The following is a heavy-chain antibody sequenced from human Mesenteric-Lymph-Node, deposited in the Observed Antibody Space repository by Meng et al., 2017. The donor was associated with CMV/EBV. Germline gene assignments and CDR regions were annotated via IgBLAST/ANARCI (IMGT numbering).Heavy chain of an antibody. CDR3: AKDISYGDYGDYFDY. CDR2: ISWDGGST. J-gene: IGHJ4*02. CDR1: GFTFDDYT. V-gene: IGHV3-43*01. D-gene: IGHD4-17*01. Sequence: GESLKISCAASGFTFDDYTMHWVRQAPGKGLEWVSLISWDGGSTYYADSVKGRFTISRDNSKNSLYLQMNSLRTEDTALYYCAKDISYGDYGDYFDYWGQGTLVTV.